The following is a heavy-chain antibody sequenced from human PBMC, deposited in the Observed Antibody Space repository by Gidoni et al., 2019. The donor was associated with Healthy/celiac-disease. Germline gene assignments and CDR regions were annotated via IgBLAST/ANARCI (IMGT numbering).Heavy chain of an antibody. CDR3: AREGRAYCGGDCYRGAFDY. Sequence: QVQLVQSGAEVKKPGVSVKVSCKASGYTFTSYYMHWVRQAHGQGLEWLGIINPSGGSTSYAQKFQGRVTMTRATSTSTVYMELSSLRSEDTAVYYCAREGRAYCGGDCYRGAFDYWGQGTLVTVSS. J-gene: IGHJ4*02. CDR2: INPSGGST. CDR1: GYTFTSYY. D-gene: IGHD2-21*02. V-gene: IGHV1-46*01.